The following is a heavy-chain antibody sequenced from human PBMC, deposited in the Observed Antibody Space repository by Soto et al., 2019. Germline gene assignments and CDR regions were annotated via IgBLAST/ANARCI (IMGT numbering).Heavy chain of an antibody. D-gene: IGHD5-12*01. V-gene: IGHV3-53*01. J-gene: IGHJ4*02. Sequence: GGSLRLSCAVSGFTVSSNYMSWVRQAPGKGLEWLSVIYDSGGTYYADSVKGRFTISRDNSEKRLYLQMNSLRAEDTAVYYCAKMVHGGYVSYFDSWGQGTLVTVSS. CDR1: GFTVSSNY. CDR3: AKMVHGGYVSYFDS. CDR2: IYDSGGT.